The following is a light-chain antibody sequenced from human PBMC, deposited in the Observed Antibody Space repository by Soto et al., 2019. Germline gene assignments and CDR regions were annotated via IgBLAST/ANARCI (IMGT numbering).Light chain of an antibody. V-gene: IGKV1-39*01. CDR1: QSIGRF. Sequence: DIQITQSPSSLSASVGDRVTITCRASQSIGRFLNWYQQKQGKAPNVLINVASTLPSGVPSRFSGSGSGTDFNLTINSLQPEDFETYFCQQSFTTPLTFGGGTKVDIK. J-gene: IGKJ4*01. CDR2: VAS. CDR3: QQSFTTPLT.